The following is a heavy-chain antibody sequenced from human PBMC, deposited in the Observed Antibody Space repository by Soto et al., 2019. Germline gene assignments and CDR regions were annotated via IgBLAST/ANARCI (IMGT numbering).Heavy chain of an antibody. D-gene: IGHD1-26*01. CDR1: GGSVSSGSYY. J-gene: IGHJ4*02. Sequence: QVQLQESGPGLVKPSETLSLTCTVSGGSVSSGSYYWSWIRQPPGKGLEWIGYIYYSGSSNYNPSLKSRVTISVDTSKNQFSLKLSSVTAADTAVYYCARDNWELLTGAVYRGQGTLVTVSS. CDR2: IYYSGSS. V-gene: IGHV4-61*01. CDR3: ARDNWELLTGAVY.